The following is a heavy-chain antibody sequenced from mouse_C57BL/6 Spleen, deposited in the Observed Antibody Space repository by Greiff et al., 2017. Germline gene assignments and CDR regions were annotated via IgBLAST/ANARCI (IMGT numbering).Heavy chain of an antibody. CDR3: ARDRGFQYYFDY. CDR2: ISDGGSYT. V-gene: IGHV5-4*01. J-gene: IGHJ2*01. D-gene: IGHD3-1*01. CDR1: GFTFSSYA. Sequence: EVKLVESGGGLVKPGGSLKLSCAASGFTFSSYAMSWVRQTPEKRLEWVATISDGGSYTYYPDNVKGRFTISRDNAKNNLYLQMGHLKSEDTAMYYCARDRGFQYYFDYWGQGTTLTVSS.